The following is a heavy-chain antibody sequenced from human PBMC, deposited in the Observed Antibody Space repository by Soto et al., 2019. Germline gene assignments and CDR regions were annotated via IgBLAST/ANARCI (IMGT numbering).Heavy chain of an antibody. V-gene: IGHV3-74*01. J-gene: IGHJ4*01. Sequence: GSLRLSCAASGFTFSGQWMHWVRQAPGKGLVWVSRIRSDGTITAYADSVKGRFTISRDNAKNTLYLQMNSLRAEDTAVYYCARSDYTAYWGKGTLVPVSS. CDR3: ARSDYTAY. CDR1: GFTFSGQW. D-gene: IGHD3-16*01. CDR2: IRSDGTIT.